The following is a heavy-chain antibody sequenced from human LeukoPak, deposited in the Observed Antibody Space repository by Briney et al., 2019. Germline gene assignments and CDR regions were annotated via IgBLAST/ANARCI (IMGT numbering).Heavy chain of an antibody. CDR2: IGRSGTTI. V-gene: IGHV3-48*01. CDR3: ARDPYSGSYGDYYYYYMDV. CDR1: GFTFSSFS. J-gene: IGHJ6*03. D-gene: IGHD1-26*01. Sequence: GGSLRLSCAASGFTFSSFSMNWVRQAPGKGLEWISYIGRSGTTIYDADSVKGRFTISRDNAKNSLYLQMNSLRAEDTAVYYCARDPYSGSYGDYYYYYMDVWGKGTTVTISS.